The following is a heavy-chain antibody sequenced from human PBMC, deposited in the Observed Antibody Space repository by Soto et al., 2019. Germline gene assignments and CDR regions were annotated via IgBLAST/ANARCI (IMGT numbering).Heavy chain of an antibody. J-gene: IGHJ4*02. Sequence: GASVKVSCKASAYTFTSYGISWVRQAPGQGLEWMGWISAYNGNTNYAQKLQGRVTMTTDTSTSTAYMELRSLRSDDTAVYYCARDLGRRYCGGDCRDYWGQGTLVTVSS. CDR2: ISAYNGNT. CDR3: ARDLGRRYCGGDCRDY. D-gene: IGHD2-21*02. V-gene: IGHV1-18*04. CDR1: AYTFTSYG.